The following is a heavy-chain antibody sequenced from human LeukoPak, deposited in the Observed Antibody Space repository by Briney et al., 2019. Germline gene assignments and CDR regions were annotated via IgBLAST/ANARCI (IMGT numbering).Heavy chain of an antibody. J-gene: IGHJ4*02. V-gene: IGHV4-38-2*02. D-gene: IGHD3-22*01. Sequence: SETLSLTCTVSGYSISSGYYWGWIRQPPGKGLEWIGSIYHSGSTYYNPSLKSRVTISVDTSKNQFSLKLSSVTAADTAVYYCAREGWAYDSSGYHPPYLGYWGQGTLVTVSS. CDR1: GYSISSGYY. CDR3: AREGWAYDSSGYHPPYLGY. CDR2: IYHSGST.